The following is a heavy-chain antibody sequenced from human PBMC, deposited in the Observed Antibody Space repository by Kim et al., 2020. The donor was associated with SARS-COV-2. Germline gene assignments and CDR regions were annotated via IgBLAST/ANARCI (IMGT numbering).Heavy chain of an antibody. CDR3: VRRGFGVEFDY. J-gene: IGHJ4*02. D-gene: IGHD3-10*01. Sequence: SETLSLTCTVSGGSISSSSYYWGWIRQPPGKGLEWIGSIYYSGSTYYNPSLKSRVTISVDTSKNQFSLKLSSVTAADTAVYYCVRRGFGVEFDYWGQGTLVTVSS. V-gene: IGHV4-39*01. CDR2: IYYSGST. CDR1: GGSISSSSYY.